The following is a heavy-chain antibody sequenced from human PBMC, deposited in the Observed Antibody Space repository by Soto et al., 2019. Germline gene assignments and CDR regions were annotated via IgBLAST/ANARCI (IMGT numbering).Heavy chain of an antibody. CDR1: GSIFIGYG. CDR3: ARDGIGGTVFRGFCDY. V-gene: IGHV3-33*01. Sequence: GGSLRLSCVASGSIFIGYGMRWVRQAPGKGLEWVAVIWYDGSNKYYADSVKGRFTISRDNSKNMLYLQMDSLRAEDTAVYYWARDGIGGTVFRGFCDYWGQGTLVTVSS. J-gene: IGHJ4*02. CDR2: IWYDGSNK. D-gene: IGHD1-7*01.